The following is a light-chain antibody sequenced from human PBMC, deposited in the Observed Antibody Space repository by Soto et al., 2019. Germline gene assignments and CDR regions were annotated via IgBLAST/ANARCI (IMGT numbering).Light chain of an antibody. J-gene: IGKJ2*01. CDR2: DAS. CDR1: QSVSSY. CDR3: QQRSNWPHT. Sequence: EIVLTQSPATLSLSPGERATLSCMASQSVSSYLAWYQQKPGQAPRLLIYDASNRATGIPARFSGSGSGTDFTLTISSLAPEDFAVYYCQQRSNWPHTFCQGTKLEIK. V-gene: IGKV3-11*01.